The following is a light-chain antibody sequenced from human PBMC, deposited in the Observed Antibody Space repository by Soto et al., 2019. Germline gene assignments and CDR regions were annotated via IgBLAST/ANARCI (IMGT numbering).Light chain of an antibody. V-gene: IGKV3-15*01. CDR3: LQYDGWPLT. CDR1: QNVRKN. CDR2: GAS. Sequence: ETVMTQSPVALSVSPGESATLSCRARQNVRKNLAWYQQKPGQAPRLLIYGASTRATGIPARFSGDGSGTEFTLTIDSLQYEDFVVYYCLQYDGWPLTLGQGTRLEI. J-gene: IGKJ5*01.